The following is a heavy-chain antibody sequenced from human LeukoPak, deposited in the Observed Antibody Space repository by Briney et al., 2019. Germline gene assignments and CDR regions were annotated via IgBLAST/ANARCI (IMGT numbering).Heavy chain of an antibody. V-gene: IGHV3-23*01. CDR2: ISGSGGST. CDR1: GFTFSSYA. Sequence: GGSLRLSCGASGFTFSSYAMSWVRQAPGKGLEWVSAISGSGGSTYYADSVKGRFTISRDNSKNTLYLQMNSLRAEDTAVYYCAKDGPYYYDSSGYYAAYYMDVWGKGTTVTISS. J-gene: IGHJ6*03. CDR3: AKDGPYYYDSSGYYAAYYMDV. D-gene: IGHD3-22*01.